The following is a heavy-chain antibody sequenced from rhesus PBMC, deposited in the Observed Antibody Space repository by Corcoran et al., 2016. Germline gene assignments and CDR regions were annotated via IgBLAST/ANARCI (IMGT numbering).Heavy chain of an antibody. CDR1: GGSVSSSNW. J-gene: IGHJ5-1*01. V-gene: IGHV4-65*01. Sequence: QVQLQESGPGLVKPSETLSLTCAVSGGSVSSSNWWSWIRQPPGKGLEWIGYISASSSSTYSNPSLKSRVTISTDTSKNQFSLKLSSVTAADTAVYYCARYGIWTGYDVWGPGVLVTVSS. CDR2: ISASSSST. CDR3: ARYGIWTGYDV. D-gene: IGHD3-3*01.